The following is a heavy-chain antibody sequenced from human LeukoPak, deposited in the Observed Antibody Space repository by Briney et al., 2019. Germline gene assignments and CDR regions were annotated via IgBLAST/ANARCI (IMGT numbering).Heavy chain of an antibody. V-gene: IGHV3-23*01. Sequence: GGSLRLSCAASGFTFSSYAMSWVRQAPGKGLERVSAISGSGGSTYYADSVKGRFTISRDNSKNTLYLQMNSLRAEDTAVYYCAKREGGVGATDYWGQGTLVTVSS. CDR3: AKREGGVGATDY. J-gene: IGHJ4*02. CDR1: GFTFSSYA. CDR2: ISGSGGST. D-gene: IGHD1-26*01.